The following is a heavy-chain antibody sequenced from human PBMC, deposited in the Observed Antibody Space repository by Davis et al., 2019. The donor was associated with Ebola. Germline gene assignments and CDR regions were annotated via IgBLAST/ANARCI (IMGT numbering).Heavy chain of an antibody. Sequence: ASVKVSCKASRDILNTYAMSWVRQAPGHGFQWMGWINTNTGSPMYAQGLTGRYVFSLDTSVNTAYLEINGLKTEDTAVYFCASGGSHYYIMDVWGQGTTVTVSS. J-gene: IGHJ6*02. V-gene: IGHV7-4-1*02. CDR3: ASGGSHYYIMDV. CDR2: INTNTGSP. D-gene: IGHD2-15*01. CDR1: RDILNTYA.